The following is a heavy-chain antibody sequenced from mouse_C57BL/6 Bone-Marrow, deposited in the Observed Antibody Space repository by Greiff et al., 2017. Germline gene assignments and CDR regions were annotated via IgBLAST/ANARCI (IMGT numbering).Heavy chain of an antibody. Sequence: EVQLQQSGAELVRPGASVKLSCTASGFNIKDDYMHWVKQRPEQGLEWIGWIDPENGDTEYASKFQGKATITADTSSNTAYLQLSSLTSEDTAVYYCTTIPFTRGFAYWGQGTLVTVSA. J-gene: IGHJ3*01. V-gene: IGHV14-4*01. CDR1: GFNIKDDY. CDR2: IDPENGDT. D-gene: IGHD3-1*01. CDR3: TTIPFTRGFAY.